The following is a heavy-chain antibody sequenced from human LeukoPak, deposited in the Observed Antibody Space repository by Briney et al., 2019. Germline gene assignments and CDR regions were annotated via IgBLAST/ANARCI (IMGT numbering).Heavy chain of an antibody. J-gene: IGHJ4*02. D-gene: IGHD7-27*01. CDR1: GFTFSDYY. CDR2: ISSSDNTI. V-gene: IGHV3-11*01. CDR3: GRGHWGLDY. Sequence: GGSLRLSCAASGFTFSDYYMSWIRLAPGKGLEWVSYISSSDNTISYADSVKGRFTISRDNVKNSLYLQMNSLRAEDTAVYYCGRGHWGLDYWGQGTLVTVSS.